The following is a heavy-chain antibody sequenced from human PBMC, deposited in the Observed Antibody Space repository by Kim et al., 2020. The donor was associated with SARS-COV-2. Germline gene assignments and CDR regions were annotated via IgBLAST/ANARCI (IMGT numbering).Heavy chain of an antibody. D-gene: IGHD6-19*01. V-gene: IGHV5-51*01. J-gene: IGHJ6*02. CDR1: GYSFTSYW. CDR3: ARRGVIAVAGGYYYYGMDV. CDR2: IYPGDSDT. Sequence: GESLKISCKGSGYSFTSYWIGWVRQMPGKGLEWMGIIYPGDSDTRYSPSFQGQVTISADKSISTAYLQWSSLKASDTAMYYCARRGVIAVAGGYYYYGMDVWGQGTTVTVSS.